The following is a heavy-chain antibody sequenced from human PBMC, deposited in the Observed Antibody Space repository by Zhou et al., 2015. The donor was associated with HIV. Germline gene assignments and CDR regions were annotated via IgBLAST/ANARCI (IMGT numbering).Heavy chain of an antibody. D-gene: IGHD6-13*01. J-gene: IGHJ4*02. V-gene: IGHV1-18*01. CDR3: ARGAPGIAAAGRYLARRALDY. CDR2: ISAYNGNT. CDR1: GYTFTSYG. Sequence: QVQLVQSGAEVKKPGASVKVSCKASGYTFTSYGISWVRQAPGQGLEWMGWISAYNGNTNYAQKLQGRVTMTTDTSTSTAYMELRSLRSDDTAVYYCARGAPGIAAAGRYLARRALDYWGQGTLVTVSS.